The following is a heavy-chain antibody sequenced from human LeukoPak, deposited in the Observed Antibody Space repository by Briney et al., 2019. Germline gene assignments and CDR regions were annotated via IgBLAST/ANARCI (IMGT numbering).Heavy chain of an antibody. Sequence: GRSLRLSCAASGFTFSSYAMHWVRQAPGKGLEWVAVISYDGSNKYYADSVKGRFTISRDNSKNTLYLQMNSLRAEDTAVYYCAGAVPLQNWGQGTLVTVSS. J-gene: IGHJ4*02. D-gene: IGHD2-2*01. CDR2: ISYDGSNK. CDR1: GFTFSSYA. CDR3: AGAVPLQN. V-gene: IGHV3-30*01.